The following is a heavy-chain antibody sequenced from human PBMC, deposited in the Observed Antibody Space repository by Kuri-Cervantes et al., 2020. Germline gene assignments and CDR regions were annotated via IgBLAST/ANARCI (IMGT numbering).Heavy chain of an antibody. CDR1: GFTFSSYA. D-gene: IGHD6-19*01. CDR3: ARGAVSFDY. CDR2: ISGSGGST. V-gene: IGHV3-23*01. J-gene: IGHJ4*02. Sequence: GESLKISCAASGFTFSSYAMSWVRQAPGKGLEWVSAISGSGGSTYYADSVKGRFTISRDNAKNSLYLQMNSLRAEDTAVYYCARGAVSFDYWGQGTLVTVSS.